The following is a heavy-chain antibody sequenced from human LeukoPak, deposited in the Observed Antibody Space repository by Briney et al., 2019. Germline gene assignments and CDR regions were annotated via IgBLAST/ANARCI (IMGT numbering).Heavy chain of an antibody. CDR1: GFTFSNYG. CDR3: AKDMSSSSSWYGVFEF. D-gene: IGHD6-13*01. CDR2: ISASGDNT. J-gene: IGHJ4*02. Sequence: GGSLRLSCAASGFTFSNYGMNWVRQAPGKGLEWVSAISASGDNTYHADSVKSRFTISRDNSKDTLYLQMNSLRAEDTAVYYCAKDMSSSSSWYGVFEFWGQGTLVTVSS. V-gene: IGHV3-23*01.